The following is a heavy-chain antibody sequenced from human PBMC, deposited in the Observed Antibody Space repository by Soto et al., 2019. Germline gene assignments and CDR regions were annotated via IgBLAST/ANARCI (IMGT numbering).Heavy chain of an antibody. V-gene: IGHV1-3*01. CDR3: ALPTNEPPTTELDAFAI. Sequence: ASVKFSCKSSGYTFTSYAMHWVRQAPGQRREGRGWINAGNGNTKYSQKFQGRVTITRDTSANTAYMELSSLRVEDTAVYYCALPTNEPPTTELDAFAIWGQGTMVTVSS. CDR1: GYTFTSYA. D-gene: IGHD1-1*01. J-gene: IGHJ3*02. CDR2: INAGNGNT.